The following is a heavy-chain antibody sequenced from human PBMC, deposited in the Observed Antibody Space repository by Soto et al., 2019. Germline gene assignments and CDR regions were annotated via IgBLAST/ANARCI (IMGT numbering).Heavy chain of an antibody. J-gene: IGHJ6*02. D-gene: IGHD3-9*01. CDR2: ISSSGSTI. CDR1: GFTFSSYE. Sequence: GGSLRLSCAASGFTFSSYEMNWVRQAPGKRLEWVSYISSSGSTIYYADSVKGRFTISRDNAKNSLYLQMNSLRAEDTAVYYCARDPSHYDILTGYYNYYGMDVWGQGXTVTVSS. V-gene: IGHV3-48*03. CDR3: ARDPSHYDILTGYYNYYGMDV.